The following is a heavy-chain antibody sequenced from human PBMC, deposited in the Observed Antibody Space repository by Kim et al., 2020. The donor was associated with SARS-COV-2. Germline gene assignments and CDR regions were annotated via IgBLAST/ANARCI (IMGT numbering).Heavy chain of an antibody. V-gene: IGHV3-7*01. Sequence: GGSLRLSCAASGFTFSSYWMSWVRQAPGKGLEWAANIKQDGSEKYYVDSVKGRFTISRDNAKNSLYLQMNSLRAEDTAVYYCARYCSGGSCYSGGGFDYWGQGTLVTVSS. D-gene: IGHD2-15*01. CDR2: IKQDGSEK. J-gene: IGHJ4*02. CDR3: ARYCSGGSCYSGGGFDY. CDR1: GFTFSSYW.